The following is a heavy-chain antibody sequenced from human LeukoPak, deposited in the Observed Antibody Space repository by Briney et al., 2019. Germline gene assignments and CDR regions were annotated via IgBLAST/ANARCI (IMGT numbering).Heavy chain of an antibody. CDR2: IIPIFGTA. CDR1: GGTFSSYA. V-gene: IGHV1-69*01. J-gene: IGHJ4*02. CDR3: ASRPAAAAPFDY. D-gene: IGHD6-13*01. Sequence: GSSVKVSCKASGGTFSSYAISWVRQAPGQGLEWMGGIIPIFGTANYAQKFQGRVTITADESTSTAYMELSSLRSEDTAVYYCASRPAAAAPFDYWGQGTLVTVSS.